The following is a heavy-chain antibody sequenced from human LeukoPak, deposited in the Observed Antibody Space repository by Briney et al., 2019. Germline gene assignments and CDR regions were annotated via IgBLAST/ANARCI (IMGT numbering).Heavy chain of an antibody. Sequence: SETLSLTCAVSGGSFSGYYCNWIRQPPGKGLGWIGELHPSGSTSYNTSLRSRLTISMDTSKNQCSLKLTSVTAADTAVYYCARGAISGGPLARYPRDYWGQGTLVTVSS. CDR3: ARGAISGGPLARYPRDY. D-gene: IGHD3-3*01. CDR2: LHPSGST. J-gene: IGHJ4*02. CDR1: GGSFSGYY. V-gene: IGHV4-34*01.